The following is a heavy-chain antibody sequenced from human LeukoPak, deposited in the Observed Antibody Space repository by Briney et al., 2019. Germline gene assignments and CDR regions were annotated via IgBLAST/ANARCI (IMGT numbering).Heavy chain of an antibody. Sequence: PGGSLRLSCAASGFTFSSYEVNWVRQAPGKGLEGVSYISSSGSTIYYADSVKCRFTISRDNAKNSLYLKMNSLRAEDTAVYYCAELGITTIGGVWGKGTTVTISS. CDR3: AELGITTIGGV. J-gene: IGHJ6*04. V-gene: IGHV3-48*03. CDR2: ISSSGSTI. D-gene: IGHD3-10*02. CDR1: GFTFSSYE.